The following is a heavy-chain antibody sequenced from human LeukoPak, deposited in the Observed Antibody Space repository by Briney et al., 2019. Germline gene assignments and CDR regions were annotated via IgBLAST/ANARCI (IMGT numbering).Heavy chain of an antibody. CDR3: AKDKGPNNWNDVLYFDY. Sequence: PGGSLRLSCAASGFTFSIYGMHWVRQAPAKGLEWVAFIRYDGSNKYYADSVKGRFTISRDNSKNTLYLQMNSLRAEDTAVYYCAKDKGPNNWNDVLYFDYWGQGTLVTVSS. CDR1: GFTFSIYG. V-gene: IGHV3-30*02. CDR2: IRYDGSNK. J-gene: IGHJ4*02. D-gene: IGHD1-20*01.